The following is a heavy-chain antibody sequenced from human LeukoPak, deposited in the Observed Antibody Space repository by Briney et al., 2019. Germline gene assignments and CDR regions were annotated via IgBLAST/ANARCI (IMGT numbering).Heavy chain of an antibody. V-gene: IGHV1-8*01. CDR3: AKSGVATIEFDY. CDR2: MNPNSGNT. Sequence: ASVRVFCKASGYTFTSYDINWVRQATGQGLEWMGWMNPNSGNTGYAQKFQGRVTMTRNTSISTAYMELSSLRSEDTAVYYCAKSGVATIEFDYWGQGTLVTVSS. D-gene: IGHD5-12*01. CDR1: GYTFTSYD. J-gene: IGHJ4*02.